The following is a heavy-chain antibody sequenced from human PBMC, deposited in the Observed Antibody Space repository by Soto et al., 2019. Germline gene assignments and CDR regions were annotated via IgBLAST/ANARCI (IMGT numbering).Heavy chain of an antibody. CDR2: ISAYNGNT. D-gene: IGHD1-26*01. CDR3: ARFSGSYRGNYYGMDV. V-gene: IGHV1-18*01. Sequence: ASVKVSCKASGYTFTSYGISWVRQAPGQGLEWMGWISAYNGNTNYAQKLQGRVTMTTDTSTSTAYMELRSLRSDDTAVYYCARFSGSYRGNYYGMDVWGQRTTVTVSS. CDR1: GYTFTSYG. J-gene: IGHJ6*02.